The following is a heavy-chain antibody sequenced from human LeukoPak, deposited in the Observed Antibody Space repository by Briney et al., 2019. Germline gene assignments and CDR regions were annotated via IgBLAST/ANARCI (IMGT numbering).Heavy chain of an antibody. V-gene: IGHV3-11*04. CDR1: GFTLNDYY. CDR2: ISSSGRTI. J-gene: IGHJ4*02. Sequence: PGGSLRLSCEASGFTLNDYYMSWIRQAPGKGLEWVAYISSSGRTIYYADSVKGRFTISRDTAKNSLYLQMNSLRAEDTAVYYCARDEVGATLNWGQGTLVTVSS. D-gene: IGHD1-26*01. CDR3: ARDEVGATLN.